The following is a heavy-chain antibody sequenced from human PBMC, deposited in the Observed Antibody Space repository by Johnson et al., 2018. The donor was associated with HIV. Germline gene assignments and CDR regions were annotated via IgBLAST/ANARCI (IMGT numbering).Heavy chain of an antibody. CDR2: ISNDGSNK. J-gene: IGHJ3*02. CDR1: GFTFSSYA. CDR3: AKEGNYETTSDAFDI. D-gene: IGHD4-11*01. V-gene: IGHV3-30-3*01. Sequence: VQLVESGGGVVQPGRSLRLSCAASGFTFSSYAMHWVRQAPGKGLEWVAVISNDGSNKYYADSVKGRFTISRDTSKNTQYLQMNSLRAEDTAVYYCAKEGNYETTSDAFDIWGQGTMVTVSS.